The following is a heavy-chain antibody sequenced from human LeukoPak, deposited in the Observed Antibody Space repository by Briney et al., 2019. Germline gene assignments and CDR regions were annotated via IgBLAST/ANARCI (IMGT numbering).Heavy chain of an antibody. J-gene: IGHJ4*02. CDR2: IIPILGIA. D-gene: IGHD6-6*01. Sequence: SVKVSCKASGGTFSSYTISWVRQAPGQGLEWMGRIIPILGIANYAQKFQGRVTITADKSTSTAYMELSSLRSEDTAVYYCARVFQGVSSSSMDFDYWGQGTLVTVSS. CDR1: GGTFSSYT. V-gene: IGHV1-69*02. CDR3: ARVFQGVSSSSMDFDY.